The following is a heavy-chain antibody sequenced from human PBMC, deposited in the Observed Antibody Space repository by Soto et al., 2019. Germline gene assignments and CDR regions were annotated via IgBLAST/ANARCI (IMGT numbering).Heavy chain of an antibody. CDR3: ARNGITIFGVVDFDY. Sequence: ASVKVSCKASGYTFTSYGISWVRQAPGQGLEWMGWISAYNGNTNYARKLQGRVTMTTDTSTSTAYMELRSLRSDDTAVYYCARNGITIFGVVDFDYWGQGTLVTVSS. D-gene: IGHD3-3*01. V-gene: IGHV1-18*01. CDR1: GYTFTSYG. CDR2: ISAYNGNT. J-gene: IGHJ4*02.